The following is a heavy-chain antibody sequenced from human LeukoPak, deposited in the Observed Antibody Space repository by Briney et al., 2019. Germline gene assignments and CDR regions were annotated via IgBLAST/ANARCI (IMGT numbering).Heavy chain of an antibody. D-gene: IGHD2-2*01. V-gene: IGHV3-11*01. Sequence: GGSLRLSCAASGFTFSDYYMSWIRQAPGKGLEWVSYISSGGSTIYYADSVKGRFTISRDNAKNSLYLQMSSLRAEDTAVYYCARGAAVPAAGYYYGMDVWGQGTTVTVSS. J-gene: IGHJ6*02. CDR3: ARGAAVPAAGYYYGMDV. CDR1: GFTFSDYY. CDR2: ISSGGSTI.